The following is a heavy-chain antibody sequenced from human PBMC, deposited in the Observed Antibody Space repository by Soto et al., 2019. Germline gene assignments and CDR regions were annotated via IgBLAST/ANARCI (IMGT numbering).Heavy chain of an antibody. CDR2: IYYSGST. J-gene: IGHJ4*02. V-gene: IGHV4-39*01. CDR1: GGSISSSSYY. CDR3: AKMRTATATY. D-gene: IGHD2-15*01. Sequence: SEPLSLTCTVSGGSISSSSYYWGWIRQPPGKGLEWIGSIYYSGSTYYNPSLKSRVTISVDTSKNQFSLKLSSVTAADTAVYYCAKMRTATATYWGQGTLVTVSS.